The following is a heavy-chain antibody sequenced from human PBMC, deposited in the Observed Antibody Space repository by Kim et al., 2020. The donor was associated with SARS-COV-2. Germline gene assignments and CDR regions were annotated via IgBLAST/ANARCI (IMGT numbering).Heavy chain of an antibody. J-gene: IGHJ3*02. D-gene: IGHD3-16*01. Sequence: SVKVSCKASGGTFSNYAINWVRQAPGQGLEWVGGIIPIFGTTNYAQRFQGRITIIADESTSTAYMELSSLRSEDTAVYYCARGAIMITFGGAHFGAFDIWGQGTMVTVSS. CDR1: GGTFSNYA. CDR2: IIPIFGTT. CDR3: ARGAIMITFGGAHFGAFDI. V-gene: IGHV1-69*13.